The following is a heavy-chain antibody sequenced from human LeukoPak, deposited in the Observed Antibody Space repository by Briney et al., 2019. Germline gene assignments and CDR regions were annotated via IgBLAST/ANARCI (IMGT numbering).Heavy chain of an antibody. V-gene: IGHV4-39*07. CDR2: VDYTGIT. CDR3: ARDGGDILTGYAFDI. Sequence: SETLSLTCTVSGGSISSSGYYWGWIRQPPGKGLEWIGSVDYTGITSHSPSLKSRVTISVDTSKNQFSLKVSSVSAADTAVYYCARDGGDILTGYAFDIWGQGTMVTVSS. CDR1: GGSISSSGYY. J-gene: IGHJ3*02. D-gene: IGHD3-9*01.